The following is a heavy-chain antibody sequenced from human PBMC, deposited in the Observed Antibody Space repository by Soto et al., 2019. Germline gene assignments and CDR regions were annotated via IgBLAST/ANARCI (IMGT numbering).Heavy chain of an antibody. CDR1: GFTFSSC. CDR3: ARDFKESQYYYYCMDV. Sequence: EVQLVESGGGLVKPGGSLRLSCVVSGFTFSSCMNWVRQAPGKGLEWVSSISSGGEYTYYADSVKGRFTISRDNAKNSVYLQMNGLTAEDTALYYCARDFKESQYYYYCMDVWGKGTTVTVSS. J-gene: IGHJ6*03. V-gene: IGHV3-21*06. CDR2: ISSGGEYT. D-gene: IGHD3-10*01.